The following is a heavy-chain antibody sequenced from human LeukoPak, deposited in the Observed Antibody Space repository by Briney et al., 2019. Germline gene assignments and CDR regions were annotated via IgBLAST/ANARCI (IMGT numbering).Heavy chain of an antibody. D-gene: IGHD2-2*01. CDR2: ISYDGSNK. CDR3: ARGATGVPYQLLSIDYYGMDV. V-gene: IGHV3-30-3*01. Sequence: QPGGSLRLSCAASGFTFSSYAMHWVRQAPGKGLEWVAVISYDGSNKYYADSVKGRFTISRDNSKNTLYLQMNSLRAEDTAVYYCARGATGVPYQLLSIDYYGMDVWGQGTTVTVSS. CDR1: GFTFSSYA. J-gene: IGHJ6*02.